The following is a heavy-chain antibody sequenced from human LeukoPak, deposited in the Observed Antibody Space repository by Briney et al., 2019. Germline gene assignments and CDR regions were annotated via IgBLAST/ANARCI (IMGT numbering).Heavy chain of an antibody. Sequence: PSETLSLTCTVSGGSISSSSYYWSWIRQPPGKGLEWIGEINHSGSTNYNPSLKSRVTISVDTSKNQFSLKLSSVTAADTAVYYCARLPSVVAATLGFDPWGQGTLVTVSS. D-gene: IGHD2-15*01. CDR1: GGSISSSSYY. CDR2: INHSGST. CDR3: ARLPSVVAATLGFDP. J-gene: IGHJ5*02. V-gene: IGHV4-39*07.